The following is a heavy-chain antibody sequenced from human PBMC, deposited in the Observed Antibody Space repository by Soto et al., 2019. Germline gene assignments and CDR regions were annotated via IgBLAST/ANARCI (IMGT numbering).Heavy chain of an antibody. J-gene: IGHJ4*02. CDR2: IKSKTDGGTT. Sequence: EVQLVESGGGLVKPGGSLRLSCAASGFTFSNAWMSWVRQAPGKGLEWVGRIKSKTDGGTTDYAAPVKGRFTISRDDSKNTLYLQMNSLKTEDTAVYYCTTGESLLWFGELLDYWGQGTLVTVSS. V-gene: IGHV3-15*01. CDR3: TTGESLLWFGELLDY. D-gene: IGHD3-10*01. CDR1: GFTFSNAW.